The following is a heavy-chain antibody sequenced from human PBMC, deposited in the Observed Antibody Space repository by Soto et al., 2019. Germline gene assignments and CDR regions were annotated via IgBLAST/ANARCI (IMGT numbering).Heavy chain of an antibody. CDR1: GYSISNGGYY. CDR3: ARTTDAFDI. J-gene: IGHJ3*02. Sequence: SETLSLTCTVSGYSISNGGYYWSWIRQRPGEGLEWLGYIYYSGSTYYNPSLKSRPSLSVDTSKNQFSLKVNSVTAADTAVYYCARTTDAFDIWGQGTMVTVSS. D-gene: IGHD1-1*01. CDR2: IYYSGST. V-gene: IGHV4-31*03.